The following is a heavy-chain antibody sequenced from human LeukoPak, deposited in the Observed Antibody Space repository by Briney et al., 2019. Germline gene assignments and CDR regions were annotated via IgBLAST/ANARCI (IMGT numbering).Heavy chain of an antibody. J-gene: IGHJ4*02. CDR2: ISAYNGNT. V-gene: IGHV1-18*01. CDR3: ARGDYYDSSGYYYARSFDY. Sequence: AAGKVSCKASGYTFTSYGISWVRQAPGQGLEWMGWISAYNGNTNYAQKLQGRVTMTTDTSTSTAYMELRSLRSDDTAVYYCARGDYYDSSGYYYARSFDYWGQGTLVTVSS. D-gene: IGHD3-22*01. CDR1: GYTFTSYG.